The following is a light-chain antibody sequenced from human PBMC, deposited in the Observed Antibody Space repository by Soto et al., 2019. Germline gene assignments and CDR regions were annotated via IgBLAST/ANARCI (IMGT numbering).Light chain of an antibody. CDR1: QSVSSNY. CDR2: DVS. CDR3: QQYGRAPT. Sequence: EIVLTQSPCTLSLSPGERATLSCRASQSVSSNYLAWYQQKPDQAHRLVIYDVSGRAAGIPDRFSGSWSGKDFTLTISRLESEDFAVYYCQQYGRAPTFGQGTKVEIK. V-gene: IGKV3-20*01. J-gene: IGKJ1*01.